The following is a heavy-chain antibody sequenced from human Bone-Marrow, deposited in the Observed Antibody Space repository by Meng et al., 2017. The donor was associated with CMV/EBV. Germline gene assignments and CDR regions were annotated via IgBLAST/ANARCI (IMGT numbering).Heavy chain of an antibody. CDR2: IIPIFGTA. J-gene: IGHJ5*02. CDR3: ARAVEGLWSGSEFDP. D-gene: IGHD3-3*01. V-gene: IGHV1-69*05. Sequence: SVKVSCKASGGTFSSYAISWVRQAPGQGLEWMGGIIPIFGTANYAQKFQGRVTITTDESTSTAYMELSSLRSEDTAVYYCARAVEGLWSGSEFDPWGQGTLVTFYS. CDR1: GGTFSSYA.